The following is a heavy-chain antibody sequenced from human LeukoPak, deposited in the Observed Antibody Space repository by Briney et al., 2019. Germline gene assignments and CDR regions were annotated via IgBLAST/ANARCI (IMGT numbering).Heavy chain of an antibody. CDR3: AKPRSGWGDYYMDV. CDR1: GFTFSNYA. CDR2: ISGSGDST. D-gene: IGHD6-19*01. Sequence: PGGSLRLSCAASGFTFSNYAMSWVRQAPGKGLEWVSGISGSGDSTYYADSVKGRFTISRDNSKNTVDLQMNSLRVEDTAVYYCAKPRSGWGDYYMDVWGKGTTVTVSS. J-gene: IGHJ6*03. V-gene: IGHV3-23*01.